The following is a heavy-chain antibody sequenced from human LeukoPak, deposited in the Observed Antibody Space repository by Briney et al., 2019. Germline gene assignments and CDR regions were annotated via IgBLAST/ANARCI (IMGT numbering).Heavy chain of an antibody. CDR3: ARTLHGSGWCPFDY. V-gene: IGHV4-38-2*02. D-gene: IGHD6-19*01. CDR1: GYSISSGYF. Sequence: SETLSLTCTVSGYSISSGYFWGWIRQPPGKGLEWIGNVYHNGNTWYNSSLKSRVAISVDTSMNQFSLKLSSVTAADTAVYFCARTLHGSGWCPFDYWGQGSLVTVSS. CDR2: VYHNGNT. J-gene: IGHJ4*02.